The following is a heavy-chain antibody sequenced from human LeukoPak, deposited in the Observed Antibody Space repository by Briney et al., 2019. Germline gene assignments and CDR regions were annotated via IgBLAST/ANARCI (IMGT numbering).Heavy chain of an antibody. Sequence: ESLSLSCPPAVSIHHDSCIDLLRQAPGKGLEWVAHINQDGSEKYYVESVKGRFTISRDNAKNSLYLQMNSLRAADTAVYNCASGGRADIVVAFAFDIWGQGTMVTVFS. CDR1: VSIHHDSC. CDR3: ASGGRADIVVAFAFDI. V-gene: IGHV3-7*05. D-gene: IGHD2-15*01. J-gene: IGHJ3*02. CDR2: INQDGSEK.